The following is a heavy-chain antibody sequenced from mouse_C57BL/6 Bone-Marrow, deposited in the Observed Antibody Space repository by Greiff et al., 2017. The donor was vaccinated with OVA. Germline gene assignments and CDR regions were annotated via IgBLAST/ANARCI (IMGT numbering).Heavy chain of an antibody. V-gene: IGHV1-76*01. CDR1: GYTFTDYY. CDR2: IYPGSGNT. J-gene: IGHJ3*01. Sequence: QVQLQQSGAELVRPGASVKLSCKASGYTFTDYYINWVKQRPGQGLEWIARIYPGSGNTYYNEKFKGKATLTAEKSSSTAYMQLSSLTSEDSAVYFCARHYGSRSWFACWGQGALVTV. D-gene: IGHD1-1*01. CDR3: ARHYGSRSWFAC.